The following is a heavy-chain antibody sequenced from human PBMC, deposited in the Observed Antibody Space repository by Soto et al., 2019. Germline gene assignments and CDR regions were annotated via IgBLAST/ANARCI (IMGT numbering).Heavy chain of an antibody. J-gene: IGHJ5*02. CDR2: MSSDESNK. D-gene: IGHD5-18*01. V-gene: IGHV3-30*18. Sequence: HPGGSLRLSCAAPGFTFSSHGMHWVRQAPGKGLEWVAVMSSDESNKFYADSVRGRFTISRDISKKTLYLQMNSLRAEDTAVYYCAKDPASDTSMLTNWFDPWGQGTLVTVSS. CDR1: GFTFSSHG. CDR3: AKDPASDTSMLTNWFDP.